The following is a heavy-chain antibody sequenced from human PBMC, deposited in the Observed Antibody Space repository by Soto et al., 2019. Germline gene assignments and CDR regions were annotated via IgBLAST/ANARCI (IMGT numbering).Heavy chain of an antibody. D-gene: IGHD3-22*01. CDR1: GYTLTELS. V-gene: IGHV1-24*01. CDR2: FDPEDGET. CDR3: ATTSGSSGYYSPPNFDY. Sequence: ASVKVSCKVSGYTLTELSMHWVRQAPGKGLEWIGGFDPEDGETIYAQKFQGRVTMTEDTSTDPAYMELSSLRSEDTAVYYCATTSGSSGYYSPPNFDYWGQGTLVTVSS. J-gene: IGHJ4*02.